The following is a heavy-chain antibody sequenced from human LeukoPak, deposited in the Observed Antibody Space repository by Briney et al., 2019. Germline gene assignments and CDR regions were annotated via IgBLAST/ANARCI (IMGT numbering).Heavy chain of an antibody. J-gene: IGHJ5*02. Sequence: GASVKVSCKASGGTFSSYAISWVRQAPGQGLEWMGGIIPIFGTANYAQKFQGRVTITTDESTSTAYMELSSLRSEDTAVYYCARAPGSITGTPVYNWFDPWGQGTLVIVSS. CDR3: ARAPGSITGTPVYNWFDP. CDR2: IIPIFGTA. CDR1: GGTFSSYA. V-gene: IGHV1-69*05. D-gene: IGHD1-7*01.